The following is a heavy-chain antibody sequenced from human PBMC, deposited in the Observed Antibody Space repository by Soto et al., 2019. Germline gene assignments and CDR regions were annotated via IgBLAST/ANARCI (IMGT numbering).Heavy chain of an antibody. D-gene: IGHD6-6*01. CDR1: GFTFSSYA. Sequence: EVHLLESGGGLVQPGGSLRLSCAASGFTFSSYAMSWVRQAPGKGLEWVSAIGGSGGSTYYADSVKGRFTISRDNSKNTLHLQTNCLRAGDTAIYYCPTDARIAGSPVSFSALDVWGHGAAVTVS. CDR2: IGGSGGST. CDR3: PTDARIAGSPVSFSALDV. J-gene: IGHJ6*02. V-gene: IGHV3-23*01.